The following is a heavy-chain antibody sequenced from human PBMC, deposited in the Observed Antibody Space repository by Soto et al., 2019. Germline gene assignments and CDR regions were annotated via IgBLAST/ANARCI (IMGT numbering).Heavy chain of an antibody. D-gene: IGHD3-10*01. CDR1: GGTFSSYT. CDR3: AIAPWDYCSGISGGWFDP. V-gene: IGHV1-69*02. CDR2: IIPSLGIA. Sequence: QVQLVQSGAEVKKPGSSVKVSCKASGGTFSSYTISWVRQAPGQGLEWMGRIIPSLGIANYAQKFQGRVTITADKSTSTSYMGRSSLRSEDTAVYYCAIAPWDYCSGISGGWFDPWGQGTLVTVSS. J-gene: IGHJ5*02.